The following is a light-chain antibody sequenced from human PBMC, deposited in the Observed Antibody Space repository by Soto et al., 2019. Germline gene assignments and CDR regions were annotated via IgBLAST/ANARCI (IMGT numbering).Light chain of an antibody. CDR1: QSVGTN. CDR3: QQYNNWPQT. J-gene: IGKJ1*01. CDR2: GVS. V-gene: IGKV3-15*01. Sequence: ERVMTQSPVTLSVSPGESVTLSCRASQSVGTNLAWYQQKPGQAPSLLIYGVSTRATGIPTRFSGSGSGRQFTLTISSLQSEDFAVYYCQQYNNWPQTFGQGTNVDIK.